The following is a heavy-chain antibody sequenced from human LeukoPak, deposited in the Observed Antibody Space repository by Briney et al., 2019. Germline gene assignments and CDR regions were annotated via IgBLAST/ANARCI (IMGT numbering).Heavy chain of an antibody. Sequence: SETLSLTCALNSGSFSAYDWTWIRQTPGKGLEWIGEINHSGTSNYNPSLKSRVTISRDTSKNQFSLILTSVTAADTAVYYCARPCCARASCPLEVWGPGSQVTVSS. CDR3: ARPCCARASCPLEV. J-gene: IGHJ4*02. CDR2: INHSGTS. CDR1: SGSFSAYD. D-gene: IGHD2-2*01. V-gene: IGHV4-34*01.